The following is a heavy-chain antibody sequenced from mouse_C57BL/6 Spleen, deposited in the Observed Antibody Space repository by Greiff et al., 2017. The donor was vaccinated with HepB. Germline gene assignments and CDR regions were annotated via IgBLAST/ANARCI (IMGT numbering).Heavy chain of an antibody. Sequence: EVQLQQSGAELVRPGASVKLSCTASGFNIKDYYMHWVKQRPEQGLEWIGRIDPEDGDTEYAPKFQGKATMTADTSSNTAYLQLSSLTSEDTAVYYCISYYDYDDYFDYWGQGTTLTVSS. J-gene: IGHJ2*01. CDR1: GFNIKDYY. D-gene: IGHD2-4*01. V-gene: IGHV14-1*01. CDR3: ISYYDYDDYFDY. CDR2: IDPEDGDT.